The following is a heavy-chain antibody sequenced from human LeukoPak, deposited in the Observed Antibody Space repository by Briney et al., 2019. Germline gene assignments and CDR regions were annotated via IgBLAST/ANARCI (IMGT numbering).Heavy chain of an antibody. V-gene: IGHV3-21*01. CDR3: ARAYTIADQFDY. D-gene: IGHD4-11*01. CDR2: ISGTGHSI. J-gene: IGHJ4*02. CDR1: GFTFSNYV. Sequence: GGSLRLSCAASGFTFSNYVMNWVRQAPGKGLEWVSAISGTGHSIYYAASVKGRFTISRDDAKNSVYLQMNNLRGEDTAVYYCARAYTIADQFDYWGQGSLVTVSS.